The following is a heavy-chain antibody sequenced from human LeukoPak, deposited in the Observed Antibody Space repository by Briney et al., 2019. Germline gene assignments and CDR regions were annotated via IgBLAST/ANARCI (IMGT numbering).Heavy chain of an antibody. CDR1: GFTFNCYA. CDR3: ASTDSMAVTHSLDD. CDR2: IAYDATNI. V-gene: IGHV3-30-3*01. J-gene: IGHJ4*02. D-gene: IGHD6-19*01. Sequence: GGSLRLSCAASGFTFNCYAMSWVRQAPGKGLEWVAVIAYDATNIYYADYVKGRFTISRVNSKATLFLQMNSLRPEDTAVYYCASTDSMAVTHSLDDWGQGTLVTVSA.